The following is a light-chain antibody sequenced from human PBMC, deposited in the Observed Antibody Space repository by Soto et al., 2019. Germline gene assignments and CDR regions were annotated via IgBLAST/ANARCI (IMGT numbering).Light chain of an antibody. CDR2: EGS. CDR3: CSYAGSSTWV. Sequence: QSALTQPASVSGSPGQSITISCTGISSDVGSYNLVSWYQQHPGKAPKLMIYEGSKRPSGVSNRFSGSKSGNTASLTISGVQAEDEADYYCCSYAGSSTWVVGGGTKLAVL. CDR1: SSDVGSYNL. V-gene: IGLV2-23*01. J-gene: IGLJ3*02.